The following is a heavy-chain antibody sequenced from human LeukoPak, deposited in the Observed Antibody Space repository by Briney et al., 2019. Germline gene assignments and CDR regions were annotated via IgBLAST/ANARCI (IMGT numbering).Heavy chain of an antibody. Sequence: PGGSLRLSCAASGFTFSNYWMGWVRQAPGKGLEWIGRIYTSGSTNYNPSLKSRVTISVDTSKNQFSLKLSSVTAADTAVYYCARDWYCSSTSCSDQYYYYYYMDVWGKGTTVTVSS. CDR3: ARDWYCSSTSCSDQYYYYYYMDV. CDR2: IYTSGST. CDR1: GFTFSNYW. J-gene: IGHJ6*03. V-gene: IGHV4-4*08. D-gene: IGHD2-2*01.